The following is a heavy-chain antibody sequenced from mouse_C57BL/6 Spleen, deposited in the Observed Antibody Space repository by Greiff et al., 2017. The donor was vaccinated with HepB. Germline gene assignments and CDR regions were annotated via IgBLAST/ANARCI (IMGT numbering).Heavy chain of an antibody. Sequence: VQLQHSGAELVRPGASVKLSCTASGFNIKDDYMHWVKQRPEQGLEWIGWIDPENGDTEYASKFQGKATITADTSSNTAYLQLSSLTSEDTAVYYCTTVDYYGSNWYFDVWGTGTTVTVSS. V-gene: IGHV14-4*01. J-gene: IGHJ1*03. CDR3: TTVDYYGSNWYFDV. CDR2: IDPENGDT. D-gene: IGHD1-1*01. CDR1: GFNIKDDY.